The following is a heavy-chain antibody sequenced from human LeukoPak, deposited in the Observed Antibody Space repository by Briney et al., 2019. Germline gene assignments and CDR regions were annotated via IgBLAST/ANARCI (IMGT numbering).Heavy chain of an antibody. D-gene: IGHD3-22*01. CDR1: GYTFTGYY. V-gene: IGHV1-2*02. CDR3: ARGGITMIVVVISLFDY. Sequence: ASVKVSCKASGYTFTGYYMHWVRQAPGQGLEWMGWINPNSGGTNYAQKFQGGVTMTRDTSISTAYMELSRLRSDDTAVYYCARGGITMIVVVISLFDYWGQGTLVTVSS. CDR2: INPNSGGT. J-gene: IGHJ4*02.